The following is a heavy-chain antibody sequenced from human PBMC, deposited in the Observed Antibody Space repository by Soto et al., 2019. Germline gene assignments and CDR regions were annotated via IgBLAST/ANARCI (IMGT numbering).Heavy chain of an antibody. D-gene: IGHD5-12*01. Sequence: QVQLVESGGGVVQPGRSLRLSCAASGFTFSSYGMHWVRQAPGKGLEWVAVIWYDGSNKYYADSVKGRFTISRDNSMNTLYLQMNSLRAEDTAVYYCARGWIVATIMVYWGQGSLVTVSS. V-gene: IGHV3-33*01. J-gene: IGHJ4*02. CDR1: GFTFSSYG. CDR2: IWYDGSNK. CDR3: ARGWIVATIMVY.